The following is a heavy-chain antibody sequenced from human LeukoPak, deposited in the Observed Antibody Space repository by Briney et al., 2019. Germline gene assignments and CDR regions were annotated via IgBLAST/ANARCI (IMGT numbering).Heavy chain of an antibody. D-gene: IGHD5-24*01. CDR1: GDRFSSYW. J-gene: IGHJ4*02. CDR3: ARLVQMPQGYFAH. Sequence: GEXLKIPFEVSGDRFSSYWIAWVRPKPGKGVEWMGIIFPGHSHTRYSPSFQGQLTTSHHKSINTAYLQSTSLKASDAAMYYCARLVQMPQGYFAHWGQGTLVTVSS. V-gene: IGHV5-51*01. CDR2: IFPGHSHT.